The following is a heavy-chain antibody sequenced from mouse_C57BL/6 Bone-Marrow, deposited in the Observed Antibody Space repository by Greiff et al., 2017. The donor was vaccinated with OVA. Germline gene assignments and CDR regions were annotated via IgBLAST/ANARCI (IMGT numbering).Heavy chain of an antibody. Sequence: QVQLQQSGAELMKPGASVKLSCKATGYTFTGYWIEWVKQRPGHGLEWIGEILPGSGSTNYNQKFKGKATFTADTSSNTAYIQLSSLTTEDSAIYDCARGYSKFSWFAYWGQGTLVTVSA. J-gene: IGHJ3*01. V-gene: IGHV1-9*01. CDR3: ARGYSKFSWFAY. CDR1: GYTFTGYW. D-gene: IGHD2-5*01. CDR2: ILPGSGST.